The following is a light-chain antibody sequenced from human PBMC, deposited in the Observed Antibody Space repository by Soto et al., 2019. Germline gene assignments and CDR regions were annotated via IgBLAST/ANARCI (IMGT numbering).Light chain of an antibody. CDR3: HSAPQT. V-gene: IGKV4-1*01. CDR1: QSVLYSPNNKNY. CDR2: WAS. J-gene: IGKJ1*01. Sequence: DIVMTQSPDSLAVSLGERATINCKSSQSVLYSPNNKNYLAWYQQKPGQPPKLLVYWASTRESGVPDRFSGSGSGTDFTLTISSLQAEDAAVYYCHSAPQTFGQGTKVEIK.